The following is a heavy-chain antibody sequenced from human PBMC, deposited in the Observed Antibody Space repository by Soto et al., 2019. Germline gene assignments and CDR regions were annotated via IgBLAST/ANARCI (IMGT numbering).Heavy chain of an antibody. CDR2: IYYRGNA. Sequence: ATLSLTCSLPDDSIHSDKYYWGWIRQPPGKGLEWIGSIYYRGNAYYNPSLQTRVTISLDKSKSQFSLKLNSVTAADSAVYFCARLEGLATISYYFDFWGPGALVTVSS. D-gene: IGHD3-9*01. CDR3: ARLEGLATISYYFDF. V-gene: IGHV4-39*01. CDR1: DDSIHSDKYY. J-gene: IGHJ4*02.